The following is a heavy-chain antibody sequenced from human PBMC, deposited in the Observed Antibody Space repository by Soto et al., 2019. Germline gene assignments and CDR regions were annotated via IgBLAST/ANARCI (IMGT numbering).Heavy chain of an antibody. D-gene: IGHD6-19*01. Sequence: LRXSCASSGFTVDEYAMHWVDQAPGKGLEWVAGIIWNSAYIVYADSVKGRFTISRDNAKNSLHLQMDSLRAEDTALYYCVKDSTVSGVRQGLDFWGRGTLVTVSS. V-gene: IGHV3-9*01. CDR2: IIWNSAYI. CDR3: VKDSTVSGVRQGLDF. CDR1: GFTVDEYA. J-gene: IGHJ4*02.